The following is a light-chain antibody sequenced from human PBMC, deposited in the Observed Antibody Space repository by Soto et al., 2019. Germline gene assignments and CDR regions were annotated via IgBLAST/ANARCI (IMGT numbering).Light chain of an antibody. V-gene: IGKV3-20*01. CDR3: QQYGSSVFN. CDR2: AAS. CDR1: QSVSSSF. Sequence: EIVLTQSPGTLSLSPGERATLSCRASQSVSSSFLAWYQQKPGQAPRLLIYAASRRATGIPDRFSGSGSGTDFTLTISRLEPEDFAVYYCQQYGSSVFNFGPGTTVDIK. J-gene: IGKJ3*01.